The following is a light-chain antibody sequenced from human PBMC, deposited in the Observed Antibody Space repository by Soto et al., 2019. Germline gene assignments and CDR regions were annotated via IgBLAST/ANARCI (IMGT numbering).Light chain of an antibody. CDR3: QQYNNWPPIT. Sequence: ETVLTQSPATLSVSPGERATLSCRASQSVSSNLAWYQQKPGQAPRLLIYGASTRATGIPARFSGSGSGTEFTLTVSSLQSEDFAVYYCQQYNNWPPITFGQGTRLEIK. V-gene: IGKV3-15*01. CDR2: GAS. CDR1: QSVSSN. J-gene: IGKJ5*01.